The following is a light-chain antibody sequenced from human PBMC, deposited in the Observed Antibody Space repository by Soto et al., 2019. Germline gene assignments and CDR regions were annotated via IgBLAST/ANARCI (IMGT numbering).Light chain of an antibody. Sequence: DIQMTQPPSSLSASVGDRVTITGRASQSISNYLNWYRQKPGKAPKLLIYAASSLQSGAPSRFSGSGSGTDFTLTISSLQLEDFATYYCQQSYSTPWTFGQGTKVEIK. CDR1: QSISNY. V-gene: IGKV1-39*01. CDR3: QQSYSTPWT. CDR2: AAS. J-gene: IGKJ1*01.